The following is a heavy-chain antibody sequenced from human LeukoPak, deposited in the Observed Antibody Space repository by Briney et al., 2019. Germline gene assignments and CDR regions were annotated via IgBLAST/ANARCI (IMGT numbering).Heavy chain of an antibody. D-gene: IGHD3-10*01. J-gene: IGHJ4*02. CDR3: VRDGGSIEY. V-gene: IGHV4-59*01. CDR1: GDSISRYY. CDR2: IYYSGST. Sequence: SETLSLTCTVSGDSISRYYGSWIRQPPGKGREWIGYIYYSGSTNYNPSLKSRVTISVDTSKNQLSLKLTSVTAADTAVYYCVRDGGSIEYWGQGILVTVSS.